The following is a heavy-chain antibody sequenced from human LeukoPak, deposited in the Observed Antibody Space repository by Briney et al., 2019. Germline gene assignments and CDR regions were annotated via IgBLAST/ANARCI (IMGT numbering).Heavy chain of an antibody. CDR1: GGPISGDH. J-gene: IGHJ6*02. CDR3: ARAVEYYDFWSGYYTAWGMDV. D-gene: IGHD3-3*01. V-gene: IGHV4-59*08. Sequence: SETLSLTCTVSGGPISGDHWNWIRQPPGKGLEWIGYIYYSGNTNYNPSLKSRVTISVDTSKNQFSLKLSSVTAADTAVYYCARAVEYYDFWSGYYTAWGMDVWGQGTTVTVSS. CDR2: IYYSGNT.